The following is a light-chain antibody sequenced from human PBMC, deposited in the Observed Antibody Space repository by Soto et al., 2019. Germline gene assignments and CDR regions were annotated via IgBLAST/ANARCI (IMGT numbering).Light chain of an antibody. Sequence: QSALAPPASVSGSPGQSITISCTGTSSDVGGYNYVSWYQHHPGKAPKLIIYDVSNRPSGVSIRFSGSKSDNTASLTISGLQPEDEADYHCSSYTTSNTRQIVFGTGTKVT. CDR2: DVS. V-gene: IGLV2-14*03. CDR1: SSDVGGYNY. CDR3: SSYTTSNTRQIV. J-gene: IGLJ1*01.